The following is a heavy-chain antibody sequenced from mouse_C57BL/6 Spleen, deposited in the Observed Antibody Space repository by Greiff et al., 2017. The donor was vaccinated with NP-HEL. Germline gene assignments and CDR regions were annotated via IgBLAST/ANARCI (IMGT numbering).Heavy chain of an antibody. D-gene: IGHD2-2*01. J-gene: IGHJ4*01. CDR3: ARDYDGYDEGGYYAMDY. V-gene: IGHV5-17*01. CDR1: GFTFSDYG. CDR2: ISSGSSTI. Sequence: EVQVVESGGGLVKPGGSLKLSCAASGFTFSDYGMHWVRQAPEKGLEWVAYISSGSSTIYYADTVKGRFTISRDNAKNTLFLQMTSLRSEDTAMYYCARDYDGYDEGGYYAMDYWGQGTSVTVSS.